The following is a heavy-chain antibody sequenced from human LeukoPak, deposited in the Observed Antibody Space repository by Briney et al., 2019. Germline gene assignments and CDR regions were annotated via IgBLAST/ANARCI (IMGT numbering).Heavy chain of an antibody. J-gene: IGHJ4*02. V-gene: IGHV3-9*01. D-gene: IGHD3-10*01. Sequence: GGSLRLSCAASGFTVSSNYMSWVRQAPGKGLEWVSGISWSSGSIGYADSVKGRFTISRDNAKNSLYLQMNTLRAEDTALYYCAKGIFFYGSGSYHDNPFDYWGQGTLVTVSS. CDR3: AKGIFFYGSGSYHDNPFDY. CDR2: ISWSSGSI. CDR1: GFTVSSNY.